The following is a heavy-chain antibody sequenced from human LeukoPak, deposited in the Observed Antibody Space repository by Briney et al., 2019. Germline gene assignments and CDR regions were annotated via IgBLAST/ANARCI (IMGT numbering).Heavy chain of an antibody. D-gene: IGHD2-2*01. V-gene: IGHV1-2*02. CDR2: INPNTGGT. Sequence: ASAKVSCKASGYTFTDYFMHWVRQAPGQGLEWMGWINPNTGGTNYAQKFQGRVTMTRDTSITTAYMDLSSLRSDDTAVYYCARGGSPIFYYYIDVWGKGTTVTISS. J-gene: IGHJ6*03. CDR3: ARGGSPIFYYYIDV. CDR1: GYTFTDYF.